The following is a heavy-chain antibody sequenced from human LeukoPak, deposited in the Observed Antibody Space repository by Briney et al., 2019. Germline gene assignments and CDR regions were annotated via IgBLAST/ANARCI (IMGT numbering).Heavy chain of an antibody. J-gene: IGHJ5*02. CDR2: IYSGGST. CDR1: GFTVSSNY. Sequence: GGSLRLSCAASGFTVSSNYMSWVRQAPGKGLEWVSVIYSGGSTYYADSVKGRFTISRDNSKNTLYLQMNSLRAEDTAVYYCAKYRPVPAAIRGWFDPWGQGTLVTVSS. D-gene: IGHD2-2*02. V-gene: IGHV3-53*01. CDR3: AKYRPVPAAIRGWFDP.